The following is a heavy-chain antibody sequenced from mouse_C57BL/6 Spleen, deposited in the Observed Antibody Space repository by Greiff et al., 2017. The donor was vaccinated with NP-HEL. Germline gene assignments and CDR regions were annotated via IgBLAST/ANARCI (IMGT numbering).Heavy chain of an antibody. CDR1: GFTFSDYG. D-gene: IGHD1-1*01. V-gene: IGHV5-17*01. CDR2: ISSGSSTI. CDR3: ARGFITTVVATYYYAMDY. J-gene: IGHJ4*01. Sequence: DVQLVESGGGLVKPGGSLKLSCAASGFTFSDYGMHWVRQAPEKGLEWVAYISSGSSTIYYADTVKGRFTISRDNAKNTLFLQMTSLRSEDTAMYYWARGFITTVVATYYYAMDYWGQGTSVTVSS.